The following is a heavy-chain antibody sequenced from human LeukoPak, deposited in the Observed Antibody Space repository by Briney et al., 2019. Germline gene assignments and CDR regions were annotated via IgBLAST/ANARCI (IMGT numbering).Heavy chain of an antibody. V-gene: IGHV3-23*01. CDR1: GFTVSSNY. CDR2: ISGSGGST. CDR3: AKTDYGDYVPFDP. J-gene: IGHJ5*02. D-gene: IGHD4-17*01. Sequence: GGSLRLSCAASGFTVSSNYMSWVRQAPGEGLEWVSAISGSGGSTYYADSVKGRFTISRDNSKNTLYLQMNSLRAEDTAVYYCAKTDYGDYVPFDPWGQGTLVTVSS.